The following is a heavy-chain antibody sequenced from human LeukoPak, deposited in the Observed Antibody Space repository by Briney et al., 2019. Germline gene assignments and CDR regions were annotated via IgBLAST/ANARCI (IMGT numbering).Heavy chain of an antibody. D-gene: IGHD1-26*01. J-gene: IGHJ5*02. V-gene: IGHV3-23*01. Sequence: QPGGSLRLSCAASGFTFSSYAMSWVRQAPGKGLEWVSAISGSGGSTYYADSVKGRFTISRDNAKNSLYLQMNSLRAEDTAVYYCARGHEVGAKSPWGQGTLVTVSS. CDR2: ISGSGGST. CDR1: GFTFSSYA. CDR3: ARGHEVGAKSP.